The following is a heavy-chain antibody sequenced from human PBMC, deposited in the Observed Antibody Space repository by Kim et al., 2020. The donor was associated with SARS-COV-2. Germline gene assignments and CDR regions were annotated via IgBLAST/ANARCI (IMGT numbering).Heavy chain of an antibody. CDR1: GGTFSSYA. CDR2: IIPIFGTA. CDR3: ARSTPHYDFWSGWGFDY. D-gene: IGHD3-3*01. V-gene: IGHV1-69*13. J-gene: IGHJ4*02. Sequence: SVKVSCKASGGTFSSYAISWVRQAPGQGLEWMGGIIPIFGTANYAQKFQGRVTITADESTSTAYMELSSLRSEDTAVYYCARSTPHYDFWSGWGFDYWGQGTLVTVSS.